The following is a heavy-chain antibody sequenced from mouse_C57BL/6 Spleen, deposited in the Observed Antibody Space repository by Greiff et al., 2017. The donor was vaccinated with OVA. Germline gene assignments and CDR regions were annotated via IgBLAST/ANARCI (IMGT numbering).Heavy chain of an antibody. CDR2: INPSSGYT. J-gene: IGHJ1*03. CDR3: ASSRDGNWYFDV. CDR1: GYTFTSYT. V-gene: IGHV1-4*01. Sequence: VQLQESGAELARPGASVKMSCKASGYTFTSYTMHWVKQRPGQGLEWIGYINPSSGYTKYNQKFKDKATLTADKSSSTAYMQLSSLTSEDSAVYYCASSRDGNWYFDVWGTGTTVTVSS. D-gene: IGHD1-1*01.